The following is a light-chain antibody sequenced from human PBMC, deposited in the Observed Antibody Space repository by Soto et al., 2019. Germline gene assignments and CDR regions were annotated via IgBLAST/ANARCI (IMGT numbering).Light chain of an antibody. CDR1: QSVSNNY. V-gene: IGKV3-20*01. J-gene: IGKJ1*01. CDR3: QQYYDWPRT. Sequence: EIVLTQSPGTLSLSPGERATLSCRASQSVSNNYLAWYQQKPGQAPRLLIYGASNRATGIPDRFSGSGSGTDFTLTISSLQSEDFAVYFCQQYYDWPRTFGQGTKVDIK. CDR2: GAS.